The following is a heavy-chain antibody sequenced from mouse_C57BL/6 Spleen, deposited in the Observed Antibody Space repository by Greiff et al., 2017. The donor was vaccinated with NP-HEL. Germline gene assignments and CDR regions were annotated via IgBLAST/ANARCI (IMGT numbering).Heavy chain of an antibody. Sequence: QVQLQQSGAELVRPGTSVKVSCKASGYAFTNYLIEWVKQRPGQGLEWIGVINPGSGGTNYNEKFKGKATLTADKSSSTAYMQLSSLTSEDSAVYFWAREDYGSGGDYWGQGTTLTVSS. D-gene: IGHD1-1*01. V-gene: IGHV1-54*01. CDR3: AREDYGSGGDY. CDR2: INPGSGGT. CDR1: GYAFTNYL. J-gene: IGHJ2*01.